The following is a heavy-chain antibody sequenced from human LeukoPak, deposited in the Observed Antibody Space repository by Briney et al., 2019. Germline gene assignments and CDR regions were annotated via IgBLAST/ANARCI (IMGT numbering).Heavy chain of an antibody. Sequence: GGSLRLSCAASRFTFSSYAMHWVRQAPGKGLEWVAVISYDGSNKYYTDSVKGRFTISRDNSKNTLYLQMNSLRAEDTAVYYCARDQSIPVVPAANYYYYYGMDVWGQGTTVTVSS. V-gene: IGHV3-30*04. CDR1: RFTFSSYA. CDR2: ISYDGSNK. CDR3: ARDQSIPVVPAANYYYYYGMDV. J-gene: IGHJ6*02. D-gene: IGHD2-2*01.